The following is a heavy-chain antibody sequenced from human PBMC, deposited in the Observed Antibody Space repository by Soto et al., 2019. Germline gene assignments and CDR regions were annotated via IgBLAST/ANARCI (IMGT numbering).Heavy chain of an antibody. CDR2: IIPIFGTV. Sequence: QVQLVQSGAEVKKPGSSVKVSCKASGGTFSNYPISWVRQAPGQGLEWMGGIIPIFGTVNYAQKFQGRVTITAEEATSTGYMELSCLISEDKAVDYCARGNHRWLQLWYFDLWGRGTLGTVSS. V-gene: IGHV1-69*12. CDR3: ARGNHRWLQLWYFDL. CDR1: GGTFSNYP. D-gene: IGHD6-19*01. J-gene: IGHJ2*01.